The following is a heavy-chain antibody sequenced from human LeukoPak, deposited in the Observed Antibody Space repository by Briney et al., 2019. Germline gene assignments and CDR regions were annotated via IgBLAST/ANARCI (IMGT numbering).Heavy chain of an antibody. CDR1: AFTFSTYW. CDR2: LNSDGSST. V-gene: IGHV3-74*01. Sequence: GGSLRLSCAASAFTFSTYWMHWVRQAPGKGLVWVSCLNSDGSSTSYADSVKGRFTISRDNAKNTLYLQMNSLRAEDTAVYYCARDISDAFDIWGQGTMVTVSS. CDR3: ARDISDAFDI. J-gene: IGHJ3*02. D-gene: IGHD3-9*01.